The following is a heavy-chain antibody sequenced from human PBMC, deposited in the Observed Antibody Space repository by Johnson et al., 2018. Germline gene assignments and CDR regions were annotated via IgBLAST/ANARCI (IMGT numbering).Heavy chain of an antibody. D-gene: IGHD2-15*01. J-gene: IGHJ6*03. V-gene: IGHV4-59*01. CDR1: GGSISSSY. CDR2: IYYIGKP. Sequence: QVQLVESGPGLVKPSETLSLTCSVSGGSISSSYWSWIRQSPGKGLEWIGYIYYIGKPNYNPSLKSRVTISVDTSKNQFSLKLSPVTPADTAVYYFARVPPLVVVDRYYYCYMDVWGKGTTVTVSS. CDR3: ARVPPLVVVDRYYYCYMDV.